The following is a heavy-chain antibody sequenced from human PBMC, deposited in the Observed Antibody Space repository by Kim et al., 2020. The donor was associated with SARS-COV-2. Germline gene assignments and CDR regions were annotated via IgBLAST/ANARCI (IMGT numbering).Heavy chain of an antibody. V-gene: IGHV4-34*01. J-gene: IGHJ4*02. Sequence: SGNTNYNPSLKSRVTISVDTSKNQFTMKLSAVTAADTAVYYCARGPWLHYWGQGTLVTVSS. CDR3: ARGPWLHY. D-gene: IGHD3-9*01. CDR2: SGNT.